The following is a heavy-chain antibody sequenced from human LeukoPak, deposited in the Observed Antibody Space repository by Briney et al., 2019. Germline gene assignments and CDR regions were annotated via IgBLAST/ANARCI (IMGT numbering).Heavy chain of an antibody. D-gene: IGHD6-19*01. CDR1: GGSISSSSYY. V-gene: IGHV4-39*07. J-gene: IGHJ3*02. CDR3: ALLRRSGSRAFDI. CDR2: IYYSGST. Sequence: SETLSLTCTVSGGSISSSSYYWGWIRQPPGKGLEWIGSIYYSGSTYYNPSLKSRVTISVDTSKNQFSLKLSSVTAADTAVYYCALLRRSGSRAFDIWGQGTMVTVSS.